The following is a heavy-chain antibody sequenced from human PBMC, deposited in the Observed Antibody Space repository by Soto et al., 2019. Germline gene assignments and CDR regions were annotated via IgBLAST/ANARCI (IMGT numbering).Heavy chain of an antibody. CDR2: ISYDGRT. J-gene: IGHJ3*02. CDR3: LGAEAGPTAFDI. Sequence: QVQLQESGPGLVKPSQTLSLSCTVSGGSISSSGYYWRWSRQHPGKGLEWLAYISYDGRTYYKSSLTSRLAISIDSSPTQFSLRLTSVTAADAALYFCLGAEAGPTAFDIWGQATVVTVSS. V-gene: IGHV4-31*03. CDR1: GGSISSSGYY. D-gene: IGHD6-19*01.